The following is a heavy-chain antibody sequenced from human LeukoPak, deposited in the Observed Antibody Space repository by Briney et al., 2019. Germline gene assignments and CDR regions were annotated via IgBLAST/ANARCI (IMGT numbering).Heavy chain of an antibody. CDR2: VSWNSGNV. D-gene: IGHD4-17*01. CDR3: AKADYGDFQSTVDH. CDR1: GFSFEDYA. Sequence: PGRSLRLSCAASGFSFEDYAMHWVRQPPGKGLEWVSGVSWNSGNVGYADSVKGRLTISRDNAKNFLYLQMSSLRAEDTALYYCAKADYGDFQSTVDHWGRGTLVTVSS. J-gene: IGHJ4*02. V-gene: IGHV3-9*01.